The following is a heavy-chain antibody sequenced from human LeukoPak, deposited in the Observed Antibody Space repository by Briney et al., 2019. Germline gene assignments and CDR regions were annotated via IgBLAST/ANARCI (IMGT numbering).Heavy chain of an antibody. D-gene: IGHD6-13*01. CDR1: GGSISSGGYY. J-gene: IGHJ4*02. Sequence: PSQTLSLTCTVFGGSISSGGYYWSWIRQHPGKGLEWIGYIYYSGSTYYNPSLKSRVTISVDTSKNQFSLKLSSVTAADTAVYYCARGGYSSSWYLGYWGQGTLVTVSS. CDR3: ARGGYSSSWYLGY. CDR2: IYYSGST. V-gene: IGHV4-31*03.